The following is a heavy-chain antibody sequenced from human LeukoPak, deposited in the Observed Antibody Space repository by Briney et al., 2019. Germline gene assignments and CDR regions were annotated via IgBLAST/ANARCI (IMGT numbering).Heavy chain of an antibody. CDR1: GFTFSSYS. CDR2: ISSSSSTT. J-gene: IGHJ4*02. D-gene: IGHD6-13*01. V-gene: IGHV3-48*02. Sequence: GRSLRLSCAASGFTFSSYSMNWVRQAPGKGLEWVSYISSSSSTTYYADSVKGRFTISRDNAKNSLYLQTNSLRDEDTAVYSCARGLLGFAAEFDCWGQGTLVTVSS. CDR3: ARGLLGFAAEFDC.